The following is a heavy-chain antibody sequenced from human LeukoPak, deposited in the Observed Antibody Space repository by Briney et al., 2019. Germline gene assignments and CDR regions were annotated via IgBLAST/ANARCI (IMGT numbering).Heavy chain of an antibody. CDR3: ARGRGILTGSRPGP. J-gene: IGHJ5*02. CDR1: GYTFTSYD. CDR2: MNPNSGNT. Sequence: ASVKVSCKASGYTFTSYDINWVRQATGQGLEWMGWMNPNSGNTGYALKFQGRVTMTRNTSISTAYMELSSLRSEDTAVYYCARGRGILTGSRPGPWGQGTLVTVSS. D-gene: IGHD3-9*01. V-gene: IGHV1-8*01.